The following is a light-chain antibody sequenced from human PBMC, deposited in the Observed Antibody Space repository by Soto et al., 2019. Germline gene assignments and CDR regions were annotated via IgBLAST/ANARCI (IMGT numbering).Light chain of an antibody. Sequence: EIVLTQSPGTLSLSPGERATLSCRASQSLSSSYLAWYQQKPDQAPRLLIYGASSRATGIPDRFSGSGSGTDFTLTISRLEPADFAVYYCQQYGSSTGFTFGPGTKVDIK. J-gene: IGKJ3*01. V-gene: IGKV3-20*01. CDR1: QSLSSSY. CDR3: QQYGSSTGFT. CDR2: GAS.